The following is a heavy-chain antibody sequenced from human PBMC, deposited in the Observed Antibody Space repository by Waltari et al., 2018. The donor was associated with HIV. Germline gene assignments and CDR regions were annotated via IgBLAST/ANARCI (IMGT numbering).Heavy chain of an antibody. CDR2: INHSGST. CDR3: ARGGGYCSGGSCYFDAFDI. J-gene: IGHJ3*02. D-gene: IGHD2-15*01. CDR1: GGSFSGYY. V-gene: IGHV4-34*01. Sequence: QVQLQQWGAGLLKPSETLSLTCAVYGGSFSGYYWSWIRQPPGKGLEWIGEINHSGSTNYNPSLKSRVTISVDTSKNQFSLKLSSVTAADTAVYYCARGGGYCSGGSCYFDAFDIWGQGTMVTVSS.